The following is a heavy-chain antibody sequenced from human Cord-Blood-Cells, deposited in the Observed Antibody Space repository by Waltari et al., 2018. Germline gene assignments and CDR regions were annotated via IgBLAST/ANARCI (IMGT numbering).Heavy chain of an antibody. Sequence: EVQLLESGGGLVQPGGSLRLSCAASGFTFSSYAMSWVRQAPGKGLEWVTAISGSGGSTYYADSVKGRFTISRDNSKNTLYLQMNSLRAEDTAVYYCAKKGLGLHCAFDIWGQGTMVTVSS. CDR2: ISGSGGST. J-gene: IGHJ3*02. D-gene: IGHD3-16*01. CDR3: AKKGLGLHCAFDI. CDR1: GFTFSSYA. V-gene: IGHV3-23*01.